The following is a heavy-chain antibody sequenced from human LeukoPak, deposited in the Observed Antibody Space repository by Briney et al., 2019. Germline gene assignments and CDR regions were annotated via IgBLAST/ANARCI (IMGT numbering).Heavy chain of an antibody. V-gene: IGHV4-59*01. D-gene: IGHD2-2*01. J-gene: IGHJ4*02. Sequence: RPSETLSLTCTVSGGSISSYYWSWIRQPPGKGLEWIGYIYYSGSTNYNPSLKSRVTISVDTSKNQFSLKLSSVTAADTAVYYCARRQGCSSTGCPPDYWGQGTLVTVSP. CDR2: IYYSGST. CDR3: ARRQGCSSTGCPPDY. CDR1: GGSISSYY.